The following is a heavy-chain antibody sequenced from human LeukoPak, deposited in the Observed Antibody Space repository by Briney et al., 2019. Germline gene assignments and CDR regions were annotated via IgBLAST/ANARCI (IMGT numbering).Heavy chain of an antibody. CDR1: GDSVSSNSAA. CDR2: TYYRSKWYN. D-gene: IGHD6-19*01. Sequence: SHTLSLTCAISGDSVSSNSAAWNWIRQSPSRGLEWLGRTYYRSKWYNDYAVSVKSRTTINPDTSKNQFSLQLNSVTPEDTAVYYCAREGIAVAATEPGFDYWGQGTLVTVSS. V-gene: IGHV6-1*01. CDR3: AREGIAVAATEPGFDY. J-gene: IGHJ4*02.